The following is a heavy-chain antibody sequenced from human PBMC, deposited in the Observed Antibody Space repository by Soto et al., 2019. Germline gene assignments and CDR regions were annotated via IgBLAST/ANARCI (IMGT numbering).Heavy chain of an antibody. CDR3: GAQPGGGGY. J-gene: IGHJ4*02. CDR1: GFTVSNNY. CDR2: IYSGGYT. D-gene: IGHD3-10*01. Sequence: EVQLVESGGGLIQPGGTLRLSCAVSGFTVSNNYMSWVRQAPGKGLEGVSVIYSGGYTAYGDSVKGRFTISRDNSKNTQYLQIKSQGAARRAVYYRGAQPGGGGYWGQGTLVTVSS. V-gene: IGHV3-53*01.